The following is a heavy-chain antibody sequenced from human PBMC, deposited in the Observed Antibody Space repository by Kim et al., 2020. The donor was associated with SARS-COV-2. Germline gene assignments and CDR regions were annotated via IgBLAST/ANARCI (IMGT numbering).Heavy chain of an antibody. J-gene: IGHJ6*02. D-gene: IGHD3-3*01. Sequence: GGSLRLSCAASGFTFSSYGMHWVRQAPGKGLEWVAVIWYDGSTTYYADSVKGRFTISRDNSKNTLYLQMNSLRAEDTAVYYCARGYYDFWSGYPPDGMDVWGQGTTVTVSS. CDR2: IWYDGSTT. CDR1: GFTFSSYG. CDR3: ARGYYDFWSGYPPDGMDV. V-gene: IGHV3-33*01.